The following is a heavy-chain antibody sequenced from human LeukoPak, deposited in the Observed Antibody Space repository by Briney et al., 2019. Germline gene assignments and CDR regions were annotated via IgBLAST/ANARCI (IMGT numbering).Heavy chain of an antibody. V-gene: IGHV3-11*01. Sequence: GGSLRLSCAASGFTLSDYYMSWIRQAPGKGLEWVSYISSSGSTIYYADSVKGRFTISRDNAKNSLYLQMNSLRAEDTAVYYCARGEAYCGGDCSFFDYWGQGTLVTVSS. CDR3: ARGEAYCGGDCSFFDY. D-gene: IGHD2-21*02. J-gene: IGHJ4*02. CDR2: ISSSGSTI. CDR1: GFTLSDYY.